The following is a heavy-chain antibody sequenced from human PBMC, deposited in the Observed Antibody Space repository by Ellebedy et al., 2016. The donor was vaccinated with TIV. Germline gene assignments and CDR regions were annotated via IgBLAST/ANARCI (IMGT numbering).Heavy chain of an antibody. CDR2: VYYSGST. CDR1: GGSISNSRYY. Sequence: MPSETLSLTCTVSGGSISNSRYYWGWIRQSPGKGLEWIGSVYYSGSTYYNPSLKSRVIISVDTSKNQFSLKLKSVTAADTAVYYCARDSRPIDYSNYYYYHGVDVWGQGTTVTVSS. CDR3: ARDSRPIDYSNYYYYHGVDV. J-gene: IGHJ6*02. V-gene: IGHV4-39*07. D-gene: IGHD4-11*01.